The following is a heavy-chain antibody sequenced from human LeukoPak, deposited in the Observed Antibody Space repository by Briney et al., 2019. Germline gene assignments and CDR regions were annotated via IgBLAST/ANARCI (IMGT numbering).Heavy chain of an antibody. CDR3: ATHYDVLTGYAAAAFDI. V-gene: IGHV4-39*07. Sequence: SETLSLTCTVSGGSISSSSYYWGWIRQPPGKGLEWIGSIYYRGITYYNPSLKSRVTISVDTSKNQFSLKLSSVTAADTAVYYCATHYDVLTGYAAAAFDIWGQGTMVTVSS. CDR1: GGSISSSSYY. J-gene: IGHJ3*02. CDR2: IYYRGIT. D-gene: IGHD3-9*01.